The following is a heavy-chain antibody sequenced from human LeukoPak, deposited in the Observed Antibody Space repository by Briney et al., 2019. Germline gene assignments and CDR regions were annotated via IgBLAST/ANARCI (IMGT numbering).Heavy chain of an antibody. CDR1: GFTFNTYA. D-gene: IGHD4-23*01. Sequence: GGSLRLSCAASGFTFNTYAMHWVRQAPGRGLEWVAVISYDGSNEYYADSVRGRFTISRHNSKNTLYLQMVSLRAEDTAVYYCARDASYHGNSYVVWGSGTTVTVSS. CDR3: ARDASYHGNSYVV. CDR2: ISYDGSNE. V-gene: IGHV3-30*04. J-gene: IGHJ6*03.